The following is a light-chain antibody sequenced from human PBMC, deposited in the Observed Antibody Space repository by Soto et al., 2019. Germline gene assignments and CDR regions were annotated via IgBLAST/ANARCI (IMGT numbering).Light chain of an antibody. Sequence: SYELPQPPSVSVAPGQTATMTCGGTGVPWYQQKPGQAPVLVVHDDSERPSGVPERFSGSTSGNTATLSINRVEPDDEADYYCQVWESATDFFVFGSGTKVTVL. CDR2: DDS. CDR1: G. J-gene: IGLJ1*01. V-gene: IGLV3-21*02. CDR3: QVWESATDFFV.